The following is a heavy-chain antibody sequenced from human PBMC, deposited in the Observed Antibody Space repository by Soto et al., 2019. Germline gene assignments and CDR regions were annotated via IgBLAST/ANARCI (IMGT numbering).Heavy chain of an antibody. Sequence: GGSLRLSCAASGFTFTNYGMNWVRQAPGKGLEWVAIMCYDGSHKYYADSVKGRFTISRDNSENTLTLQMNSLRAEDTAVYYWAAGEPLHYGGQGTLVTVSS. CDR2: MCYDGSHK. CDR3: AAGEPLHY. J-gene: IGHJ4*02. D-gene: IGHD1-26*01. CDR1: GFTFTNYG. V-gene: IGHV3-33*01.